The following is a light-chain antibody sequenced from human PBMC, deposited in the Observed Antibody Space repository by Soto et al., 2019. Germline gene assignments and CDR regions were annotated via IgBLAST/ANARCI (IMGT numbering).Light chain of an antibody. J-gene: IGKJ1*01. Sequence: DAVLTQSPLSLPVTPGQPASISCRSSQSPEYSDGKTYLNWYQQRPGQSPRRLIYKVSNRDFGVPDRFSGSGSGTAFTLEISRVEAEDVGVYYCMQGSYWPWTFGQGTKVEIK. CDR2: KVS. V-gene: IGKV2-30*01. CDR1: QSPEYSDGKTY. CDR3: MQGSYWPWT.